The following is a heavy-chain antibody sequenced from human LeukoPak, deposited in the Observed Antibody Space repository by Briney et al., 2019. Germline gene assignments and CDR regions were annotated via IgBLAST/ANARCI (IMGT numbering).Heavy chain of an antibody. CDR1: GFTLSDYY. D-gene: IGHD6-19*01. J-gene: IGHJ4*02. CDR2: ISPTTTIT. Sequence: SGGSLRLSCAASGFTLSDYYMNWVRQAPGKGLEWVGYISPTTTITGYADSVKGRFTISRDNAKNSLYLQMNSLRGEDTAVYYCARVMSSGWWGYFDYWGQGTLVTVSS. V-gene: IGHV3-48*01. CDR3: ARVMSSGWWGYFDY.